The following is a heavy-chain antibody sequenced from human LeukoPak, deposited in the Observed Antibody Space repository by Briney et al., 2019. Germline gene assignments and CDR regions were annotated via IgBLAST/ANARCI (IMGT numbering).Heavy chain of an antibody. CDR2: IDPSDSYT. V-gene: IGHV5-10-1*01. J-gene: IGHJ5*02. Sequence: GESLKIFCKGSGYSSTSYWITWVRQMPGKGLEWMGRIDPSDSYTNYSPSFQGHVTISADKSISTAYLQWSSLKASDTAMYYCARLARGPYNWFDPWGQGTLVTVSS. CDR1: GYSSTSYW. CDR3: ARLARGPYNWFDP.